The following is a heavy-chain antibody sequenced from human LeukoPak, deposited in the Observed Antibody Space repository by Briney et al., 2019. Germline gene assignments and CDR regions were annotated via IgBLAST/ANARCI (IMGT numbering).Heavy chain of an antibody. D-gene: IGHD6-13*01. J-gene: IGHJ4*02. CDR3: AKARGIAAAEPLLDY. V-gene: IGHV3-9*01. CDR1: GFTFDDYA. CDR2: ISWNSGSI. Sequence: PGRSLRLSCAASGFTFDDYAMHWVRQAPGKGLEWVSGISWNSGSIGYADSVKGRFTISRDNAKNSLYLQMNSLRAEDTALYYCAKARGIAAAEPLLDYWGQGTLVTVSS.